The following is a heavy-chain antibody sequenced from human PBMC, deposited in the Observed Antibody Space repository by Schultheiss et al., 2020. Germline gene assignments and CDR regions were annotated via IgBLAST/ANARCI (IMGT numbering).Heavy chain of an antibody. CDR2: IYYSGST. CDR1: GGSISSYY. V-gene: IGHV4-59*01. D-gene: IGHD3-22*01. Sequence: SETLSLTCTVSGGSISSYYWSWIRQPPGKGLEWIGYIYYSGSTNYNPSLKSRVTISVDTSKNQFSLKLSSVTAADTAVYYCARAYTYYYDSSGLPPFDPWGQGTLVTVSS. CDR3: ARAYTYYYDSSGLPPFDP. J-gene: IGHJ5*02.